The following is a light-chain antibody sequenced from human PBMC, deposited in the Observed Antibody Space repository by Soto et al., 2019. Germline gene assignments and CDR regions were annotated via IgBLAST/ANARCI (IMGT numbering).Light chain of an antibody. CDR2: DVT. CDR1: GSDVGGYKY. CDR3: SSYTSSATRVV. Sequence: QSALTQPASVSGSPGQSITISCSGTGSDVGGYKYVSWYQRHPGKAPTLIIYDVTNRPSGVSDRFSGSKSGNTASLTISALQAEDEADYSCSSYTSSATRVVFGGGTKLTVL. J-gene: IGLJ2*01. V-gene: IGLV2-14*03.